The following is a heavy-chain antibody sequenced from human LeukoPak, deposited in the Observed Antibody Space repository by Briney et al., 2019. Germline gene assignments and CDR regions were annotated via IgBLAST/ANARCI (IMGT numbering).Heavy chain of an antibody. V-gene: IGHV3-48*01. CDR3: ARDLNPVGMAPPVGFDY. D-gene: IGHD4-23*01. Sequence: SGGSLRLSCAASGFTFNNAWMSWVRQAPGKGLERVSYISSRGSSIYYADSVKGRFTISRDNSKNTLYLQMNSLRAEDTAVYYCARDLNPVGMAPPVGFDYWGQGTLVTVSS. CDR2: ISSRGSSI. J-gene: IGHJ4*02. CDR1: GFTFNNAW.